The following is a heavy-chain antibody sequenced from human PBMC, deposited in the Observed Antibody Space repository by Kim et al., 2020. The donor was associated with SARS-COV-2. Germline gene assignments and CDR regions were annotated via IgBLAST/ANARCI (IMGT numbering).Heavy chain of an antibody. J-gene: IGHJ4*02. CDR1: GFTFSSYA. CDR3: ARARSSGWSFDY. V-gene: IGHV3-30*04. Sequence: GGSLRLSCAASGFTFSSYAMHWVRQAPGKGLEWVAVISYDGSNKYYADSVKGRFTISRDNSKNTLYLQMNSLRAEDTAVYYCARARSSGWSFDYWGQGTL. D-gene: IGHD6-19*01. CDR2: ISYDGSNK.